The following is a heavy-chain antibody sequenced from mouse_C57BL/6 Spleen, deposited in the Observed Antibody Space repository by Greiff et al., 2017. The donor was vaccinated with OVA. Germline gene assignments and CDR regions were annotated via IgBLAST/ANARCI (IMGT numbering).Heavy chain of an antibody. J-gene: IGHJ2*01. Sequence: VQLKESGAELVRPGASVTLSCKASGYTFTDYEMHWVKQTPVHGLEWIGAIDPETGGTAYNQKFKGKAILTADKSSSTAYMELRSLTSEDSAVYYCTRGDYSNLFDYWGQGTTLTVSS. V-gene: IGHV1-15*01. CDR1: GYTFTDYE. CDR2: IDPETGGT. CDR3: TRGDYSNLFDY. D-gene: IGHD2-5*01.